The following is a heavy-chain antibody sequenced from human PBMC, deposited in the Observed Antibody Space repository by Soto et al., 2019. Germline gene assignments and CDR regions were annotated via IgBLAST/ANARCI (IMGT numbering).Heavy chain of an antibody. Sequence: PGGTLRLSSAASAFTISSYCMSWVRQAPGKGLEWVANIRQDGSNKYYVDSVKGRFTISRDNAKNSLYLQMNSLRAEDTAVYYCARDLAVAGMDRYYYYMDVWGKGTTVTVSS. J-gene: IGHJ6*03. D-gene: IGHD6-19*01. CDR1: AFTISSYC. V-gene: IGHV3-7*01. CDR2: IRQDGSNK. CDR3: ARDLAVAGMDRYYYYMDV.